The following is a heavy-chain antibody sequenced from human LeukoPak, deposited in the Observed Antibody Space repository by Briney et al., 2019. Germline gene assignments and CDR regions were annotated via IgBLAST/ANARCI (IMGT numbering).Heavy chain of an antibody. CDR2: VSGSGSTI. Sequence: GGSLRLSCAASGFTFSSYEMNWVRQAPGKGLEWVSYVSGSGSTIYYADSVKGRFTISRDNAKNSLYLQMNSLRAEDTAVYYCARRQHFDYWGQGTLVTVSS. V-gene: IGHV3-48*03. CDR3: ARRQHFDY. D-gene: IGHD6-13*01. CDR1: GFTFSSYE. J-gene: IGHJ4*02.